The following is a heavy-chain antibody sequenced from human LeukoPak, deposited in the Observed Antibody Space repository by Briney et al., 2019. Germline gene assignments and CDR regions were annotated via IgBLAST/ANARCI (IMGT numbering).Heavy chain of an antibody. CDR1: GFTFSSYG. D-gene: IGHD3-3*01. CDR3: RVSDDAFDI. CDR2: ISYDGSNK. Sequence: GRSLRLSCAASGFTFSSYGMHWVRQAPGKGLEWVAVISYDGSNKYYADSVKGRFTISGDNSKNTLYLHMTSLRAEDTAVYYCRVSDDAFDIWGQGTMVTVS. J-gene: IGHJ3*02. V-gene: IGHV3-30*03.